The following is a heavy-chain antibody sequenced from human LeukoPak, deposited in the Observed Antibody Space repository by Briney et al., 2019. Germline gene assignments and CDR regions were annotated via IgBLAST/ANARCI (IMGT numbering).Heavy chain of an antibody. Sequence: GGTLRLSCAASGFTFSTYAMSWVRQAPGRGLEWVSCISGSDNTTYSADSVNGLFTTSSDNSRNTLYLQINSLRVEDTAIYYCATPTGSYPGGFDNWGQGTLVTVSS. CDR2: ISGSDNTT. D-gene: IGHD1-26*01. V-gene: IGHV3-23*01. CDR1: GFTFSTYA. J-gene: IGHJ4*02. CDR3: ATPTGSYPGGFDN.